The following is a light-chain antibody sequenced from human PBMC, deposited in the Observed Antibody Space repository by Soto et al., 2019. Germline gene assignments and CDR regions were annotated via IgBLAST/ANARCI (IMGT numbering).Light chain of an antibody. V-gene: IGLV2-14*01. CDR2: DVS. CDR1: SSDVGGYNY. Sequence: QSALTQPASVSGSPGQSITISCTGTSSDVGGYNYVSWYQQLPGKAPKLMIYDVSNRPSGVSNRVSGSKSGNTASLTISGLQAEDEADYYCSSYTTSSTSHVVFGGGTKLTVL. J-gene: IGLJ2*01. CDR3: SSYTTSSTSHVV.